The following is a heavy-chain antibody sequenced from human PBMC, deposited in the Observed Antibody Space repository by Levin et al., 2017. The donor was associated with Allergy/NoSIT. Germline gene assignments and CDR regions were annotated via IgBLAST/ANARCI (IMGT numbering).Heavy chain of an antibody. CDR1: GGTFSSYT. V-gene: IGHV1-69*04. Sequence: KISCKASGGTFSSYTISWVRQAPGQGLEWMGRIIPILGIANYAQKFQGRVTITADKSTSTAYMELSSLRSEDTAVYYCAREGGTTVTEYGMDVWGQGTTVTVSS. D-gene: IGHD4-11*01. CDR3: AREGGTTVTEYGMDV. CDR2: IIPILGIA. J-gene: IGHJ6*02.